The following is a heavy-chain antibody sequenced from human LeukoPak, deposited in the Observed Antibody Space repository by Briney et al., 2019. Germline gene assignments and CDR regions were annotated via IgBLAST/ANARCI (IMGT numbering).Heavy chain of an antibody. CDR3: ARGPPADIAVAGTFDY. CDR1: GYTFTSYD. Sequence: ASVKVSCKASGYTFTSYDINWVRQATGQGLEWMGWMNPNSGNTSYAQKFQGRVTMTRNTSISTAYMELSSLRSEDTAVYYCARGPPADIAVAGTFDYWGQGTLVTVSS. J-gene: IGHJ4*02. V-gene: IGHV1-8*01. D-gene: IGHD6-19*01. CDR2: MNPNSGNT.